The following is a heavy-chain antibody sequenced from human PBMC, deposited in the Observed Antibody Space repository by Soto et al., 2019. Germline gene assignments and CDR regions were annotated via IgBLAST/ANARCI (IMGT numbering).Heavy chain of an antibody. CDR3: TRPLTACSGGSCHNDY. Sequence: GGSLRLSCAASGFTFSGSAMHWVRQASGKGLEWVGRIRSKANSYATAYAASVKGRFTISRDDSKNTAYLQMNSLKTEDTAVYYCTRPLTACSGGSCHNDYWGQGTLVTVSS. CDR2: IRSKANSYAT. J-gene: IGHJ4*02. V-gene: IGHV3-73*01. D-gene: IGHD2-15*01. CDR1: GFTFSGSA.